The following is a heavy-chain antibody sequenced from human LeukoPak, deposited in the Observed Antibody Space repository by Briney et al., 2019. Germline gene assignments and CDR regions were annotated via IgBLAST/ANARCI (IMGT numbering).Heavy chain of an antibody. CDR3: AKDLSYDILTGLSEGYFDY. D-gene: IGHD3-9*01. CDR2: ISGSGGST. CDR1: GLTFSSYA. Sequence: GGSLRLSCAASGLTFSSYAMSWVRQAPGKGLEWVSAISGSGGSTYYADSVKGRFTISRDNSKNTLYLQMNSLRAEDTAVYYCAKDLSYDILTGLSEGYFDYWGQGTLVTVSS. J-gene: IGHJ4*02. V-gene: IGHV3-23*01.